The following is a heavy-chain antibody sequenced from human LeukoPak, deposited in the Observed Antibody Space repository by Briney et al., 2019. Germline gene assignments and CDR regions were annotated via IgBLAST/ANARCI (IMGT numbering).Heavy chain of an antibody. CDR1: GHTFTGYY. CDR2: ISAYNGNT. J-gene: IGHJ5*02. D-gene: IGHD6-13*01. Sequence: ASVKVSCKASGHTFTGYYMHWVQQAPGQGLEWMGWISAYNGNTNYAQKLQGRVTMTTDTSTSTAYMELRSLRSDDTAVYYCARDLQQLDLYNWFDPWGQGTLVTVSS. V-gene: IGHV1-18*04. CDR3: ARDLQQLDLYNWFDP.